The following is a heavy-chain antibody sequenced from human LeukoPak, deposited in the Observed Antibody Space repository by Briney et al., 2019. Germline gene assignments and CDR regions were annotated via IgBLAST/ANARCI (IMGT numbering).Heavy chain of an antibody. Sequence: ASVKVSCKASGGTFSSYAISWVRQAPGQRLEWMGWISAYNGNTNYAQKLQGRVTMTTDTSTSTAYMELRSLRSDDTAVYYCARDGVVGVTLDPWGQGTLVTVSS. J-gene: IGHJ5*02. CDR2: ISAYNGNT. D-gene: IGHD3-3*01. CDR3: ARDGVVGVTLDP. V-gene: IGHV1-18*01. CDR1: GGTFSSYA.